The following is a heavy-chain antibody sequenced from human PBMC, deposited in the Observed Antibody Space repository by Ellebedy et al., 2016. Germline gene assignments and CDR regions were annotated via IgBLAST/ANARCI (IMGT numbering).Heavy chain of an antibody. CDR2: ISGDGDII. Sequence: GGSLRLXXAASGFTFSSYSMNWVRQAPGGGLEWISTISGDGDIIFSADSVKGRFTISRDDPKSTLYLQMNNLRAEDTAVYYCAKDRDDAGDFVFDSWGQGTLVTVSS. CDR1: GFTFSSYS. V-gene: IGHV3-21*04. CDR3: AKDRDDAGDFVFDS. D-gene: IGHD4-17*01. J-gene: IGHJ4*02.